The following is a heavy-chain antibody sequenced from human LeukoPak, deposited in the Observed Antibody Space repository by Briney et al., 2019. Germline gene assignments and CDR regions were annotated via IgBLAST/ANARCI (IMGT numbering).Heavy chain of an antibody. V-gene: IGHV4-39*01. Sequence: KASETLSLTCTVSGGSISSSSYYWGWIRQPPGKGLEWIGSIYYSGSTYYNPSLKSRVTISVDTSKNQFSLKLSSVTAADTAVYYCARAGSGSYLYYFDYWGQGTLVTVSS. CDR3: ARAGSGSYLYYFDY. CDR1: GGSISSSSYY. CDR2: IYYSGST. J-gene: IGHJ4*02. D-gene: IGHD1-26*01.